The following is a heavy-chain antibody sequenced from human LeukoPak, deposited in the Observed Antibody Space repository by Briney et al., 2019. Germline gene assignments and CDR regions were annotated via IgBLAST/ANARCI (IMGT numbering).Heavy chain of an antibody. V-gene: IGHV4-34*01. D-gene: IGHD3-10*01. Sequence: NPSETLSLTCAVYGGSFSGYYWSWIRQPPGKGLEWIGEINHSGSTNYNPSLKSRVTISVDTSKNQFSLKLSSVTAADTAVYYCARGGRYGSGSYYYYYYGMDVWGQGTTVTVSS. J-gene: IGHJ6*02. CDR1: GGSFSGYY. CDR2: INHSGST. CDR3: ARGGRYGSGSYYYYYYGMDV.